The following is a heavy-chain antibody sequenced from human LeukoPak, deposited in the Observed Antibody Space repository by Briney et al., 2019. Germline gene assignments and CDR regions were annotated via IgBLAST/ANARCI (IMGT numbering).Heavy chain of an antibody. CDR1: GGSFSGYY. CDR3: ARGAGFYGSGSYYRQGLTRFDP. J-gene: IGHJ5*02. CDR2: INHSGST. V-gene: IGHV4-34*01. D-gene: IGHD3-10*01. Sequence: SETLSLTCAVYGGSFSGYYWSWIRQPPGKGLEWIGVINHSGSTNYNPSLKSRVTISVDTSKNQFSLKLSSVTAADTAVYYCARGAGFYGSGSYYRQGLTRFDPWGQGTLVTVSS.